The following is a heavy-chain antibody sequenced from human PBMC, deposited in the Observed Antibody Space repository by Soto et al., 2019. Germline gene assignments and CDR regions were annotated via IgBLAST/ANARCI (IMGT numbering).Heavy chain of an antibody. Sequence: SETLSLTCTVSGGSISSGDHYWSWVRQPPGKGLEWIAYIYYRGTTYYNPSLKSRVTMSVDTSKNQFSLSLNSVTAADTAVYYCARPSVPATRGPLDYWGQGALVTVSS. CDR1: GGSISSGDHY. V-gene: IGHV4-30-4*01. D-gene: IGHD6-19*01. CDR2: IYYRGTT. CDR3: ARPSVPATRGPLDY. J-gene: IGHJ4*02.